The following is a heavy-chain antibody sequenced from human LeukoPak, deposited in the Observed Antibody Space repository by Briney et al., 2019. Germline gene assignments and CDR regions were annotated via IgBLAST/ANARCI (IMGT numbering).Heavy chain of an antibody. Sequence: QPGGSLRLSCAASGFTFSSYAMSWVRQAPGKGLEWVPAISGSGGSTYYADSLKGRFTISRDNSKNSLYLQMNSLRAEDTAVYYCAKVELKYSSSSYAFEIRGQGTMVTVSS. D-gene: IGHD6-6*01. J-gene: IGHJ3*02. CDR1: GFTFSSYA. CDR2: ISGSGGST. V-gene: IGHV3-23*01. CDR3: AKVELKYSSSSYAFEI.